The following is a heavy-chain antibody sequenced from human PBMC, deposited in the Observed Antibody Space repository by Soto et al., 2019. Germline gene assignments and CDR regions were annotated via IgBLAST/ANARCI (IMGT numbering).Heavy chain of an antibody. CDR3: AKDRYYYDSSGYYLGFYYYYGMDV. Sequence: GGSRRLSCAASGFTFSSYDMHWVRQATGKGLEWVSAIGTAGDTYYPGSVKGRFTISRENAKNSLYLQMNSLRAEDTAVYYCAKDRYYYDSSGYYLGFYYYYGMDVWGQGTTVTVSS. CDR1: GFTFSSYD. CDR2: IGTAGDT. V-gene: IGHV3-13*01. J-gene: IGHJ6*02. D-gene: IGHD3-22*01.